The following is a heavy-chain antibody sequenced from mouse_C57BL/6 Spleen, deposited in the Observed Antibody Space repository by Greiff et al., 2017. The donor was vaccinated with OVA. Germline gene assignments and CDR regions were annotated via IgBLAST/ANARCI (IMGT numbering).Heavy chain of an antibody. CDR3: VRQEGSSGYAMDY. Sequence: VKDRFTISRDDSESMLYLQMNNLKTEDTAMYYCVRQEGSSGYAMDYWGQGTSVTVSS. D-gene: IGHD3-2*02. J-gene: IGHJ4*01. V-gene: IGHV10-1*01.